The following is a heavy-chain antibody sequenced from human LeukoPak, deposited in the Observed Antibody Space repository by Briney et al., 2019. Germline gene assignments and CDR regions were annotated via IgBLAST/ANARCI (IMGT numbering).Heavy chain of an antibody. CDR1: GFTFTNYW. V-gene: IGHV3-7*01. CDR2: IKQDRSEK. CDR3: ARLREIPVFGVVTKSTSYFDY. J-gene: IGHJ4*02. Sequence: GRSLRLSCAASGFTFTNYWMSWVRQAPGKGLELVANIKQDRSEKYYVDSVKGRFTISRDNAKNSLYLQMNSLRAEDTAVYYCARLREIPVFGVVTKSTSYFDYWGQGTLVTVSS. D-gene: IGHD3-3*01.